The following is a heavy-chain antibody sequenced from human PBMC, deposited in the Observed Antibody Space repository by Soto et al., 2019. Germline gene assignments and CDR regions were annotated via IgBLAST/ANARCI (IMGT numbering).Heavy chain of an antibody. V-gene: IGHV5-51*01. J-gene: IGHJ6*04. CDR2: IYPGDSDT. Sequence: PGESLKISCKGSGYSFTSYWIGWVRQMPGKGLEWMGIIYPGDSDTRYSPSFQGQVTISADKSISTAYLQWSSLKASDTAMYYCARQAIVVVQAAGEGYYYYYGRDVWGKGHRVT. CDR1: GYSFTSYW. CDR3: ARQAIVVVQAAGEGYYYYYGRDV. D-gene: IGHD2-2*01.